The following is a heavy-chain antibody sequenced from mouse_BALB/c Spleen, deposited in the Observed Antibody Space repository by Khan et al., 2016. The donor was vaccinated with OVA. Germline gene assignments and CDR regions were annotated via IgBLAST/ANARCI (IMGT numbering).Heavy chain of an antibody. D-gene: IGHD4-1*01. CDR2: INPYNDGI. CDR3: AREASNWDFVFAY. CDR1: GYTFTNYV. J-gene: IGHJ3*01. Sequence: VQLQQSGPDLVKPGASVKMSCKASGYTFTNYVIHWVKQKPGQGLEWIGYINPYNDGIRNNEKFKGKATLTSDKSSSTAYMELSSLTSEDSAVYYCAREASNWDFVFAYWGQGTLVTVSA. V-gene: IGHV1S136*01.